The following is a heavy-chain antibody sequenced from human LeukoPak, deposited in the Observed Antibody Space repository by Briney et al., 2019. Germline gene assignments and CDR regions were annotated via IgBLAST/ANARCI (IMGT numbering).Heavy chain of an antibody. V-gene: IGHV4-39*01. D-gene: IGHD3-3*01. J-gene: IGHJ4*02. CDR3: ARGDITIFGVVIIPFDY. CDR2: IYYSGST. Sequence: SETLSLTCTVSGGSISSSSYYWGWIRQPPGKGLEWIGSIYYSGSTYYNPSPKSRVTISVDTSKNQFSLKLSSVTAADTAVYYCARGDITIFGVVIIPFDYWGQGTLVTVSS. CDR1: GGSISSSSYY.